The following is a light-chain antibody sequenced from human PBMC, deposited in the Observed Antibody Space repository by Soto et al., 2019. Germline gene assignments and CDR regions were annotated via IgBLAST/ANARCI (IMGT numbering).Light chain of an antibody. CDR3: HQSYSTPRT. Sequence: DIQMTQSPCSLSASVGDRVTITCRASQSISSYLNWYQQKPGKAHKLLIYAASSLQSGVPSRFSGSGSGTDFTLTISRLQPEDFATSYCHQSYSTPRTFGQATKVEIK. CDR2: AAS. V-gene: IGKV1-39*01. CDR1: QSISSY. J-gene: IGKJ1*01.